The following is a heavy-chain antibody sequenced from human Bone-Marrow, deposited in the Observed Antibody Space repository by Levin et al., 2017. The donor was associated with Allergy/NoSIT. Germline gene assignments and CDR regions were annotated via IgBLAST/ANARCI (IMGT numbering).Heavy chain of an antibody. J-gene: IGHJ6*02. Sequence: PSETLSLTCAVYGGSFSGYYWSWIRQPPGKGLEWIGEINHSGSTNYNPSLKSRVTISVDTSKNQFSLKLSSVTAADTAVYYCARDQNPTYYDFWSGSVYGMDVWGQGTTVTVSS. CDR1: GGSFSGYY. D-gene: IGHD3-3*01. V-gene: IGHV4-34*01. CDR2: INHSGST. CDR3: ARDQNPTYYDFWSGSVYGMDV.